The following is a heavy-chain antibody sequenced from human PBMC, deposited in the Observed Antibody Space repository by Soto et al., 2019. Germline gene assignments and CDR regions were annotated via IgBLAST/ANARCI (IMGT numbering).Heavy chain of an antibody. CDR1: GGSFSGYY. CDR3: ARGGGIAARRWFDP. Sequence: SETLSLTCAGYGGSFSGYYWSWIRQPPGKGLEWIGEINHSGSTNYNPSLKSRVTISVDTSKNQFSLKLSSVTAADTAVYYCARGGGIAARRWFDPWGQGTLVTVSS. CDR2: INHSGST. D-gene: IGHD6-6*01. J-gene: IGHJ5*02. V-gene: IGHV4-34*01.